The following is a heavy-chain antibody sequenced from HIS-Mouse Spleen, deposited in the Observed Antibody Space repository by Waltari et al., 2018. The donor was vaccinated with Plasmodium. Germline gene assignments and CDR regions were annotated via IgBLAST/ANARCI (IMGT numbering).Heavy chain of an antibody. Sequence: EVQLVESGGGLVKPGGSLRLSCAASGFTFSSYSMNWVRQAPGKVMEGGSFISSSSSYIYYADSVKGRFTISRDNAKNSLYLQMNSLRAEDTAVYYCAREDILTGYYNDYWYFDLWGRGTLVTVSS. CDR2: ISSSSSYI. D-gene: IGHD3-9*01. CDR1: GFTFSSYS. J-gene: IGHJ2*01. V-gene: IGHV3-21*01. CDR3: AREDILTGYYNDYWYFDL.